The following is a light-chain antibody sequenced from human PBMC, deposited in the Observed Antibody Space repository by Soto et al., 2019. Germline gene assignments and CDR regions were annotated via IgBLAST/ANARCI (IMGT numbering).Light chain of an antibody. V-gene: IGKV1-5*03. CDR3: QQYKSFSLT. J-gene: IGKJ4*01. CDR2: QTS. CDR1: QSINNW. Sequence: DIQMTQSPSTLSASVGDRATITCRASQSINNWLAWYQQKPGKAPKLLIYQTSDLESGVPSRFSGSGSGTEFSLTISSLQPDDFATYYCQQYKSFSLTFGGGTKVDIK.